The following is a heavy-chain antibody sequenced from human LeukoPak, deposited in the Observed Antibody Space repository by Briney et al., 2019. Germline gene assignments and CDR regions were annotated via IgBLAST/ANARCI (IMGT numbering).Heavy chain of an antibody. Sequence: GASVNVSCKASGYTFTTYGISWVRQAPGQGLEWMGWISAYNGNTNYAQKLQGRVTMTTDTSTSTSYMELRSLRSDDTAVYYCARVGGNHRRAYWYFDLWGRGTLVTVSS. CDR3: ARVGGNHRRAYWYFDL. CDR2: ISAYNGNT. J-gene: IGHJ2*01. D-gene: IGHD6-25*01. V-gene: IGHV1-18*01. CDR1: GYTFTTYG.